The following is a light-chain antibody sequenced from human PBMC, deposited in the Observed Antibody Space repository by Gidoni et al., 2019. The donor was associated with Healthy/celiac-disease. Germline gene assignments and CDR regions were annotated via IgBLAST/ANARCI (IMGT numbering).Light chain of an antibody. V-gene: IGKV2-28*01. Sequence: IVMTQSPLSLPVTPGEPASISCRSSQSLRHSNGYNYLDWYLQKPGQSPQLLIYLGSNRASGVPDRFSGSGSGTDFTLKISRVEAEDVGVYYCMQALQTPPTFGQGTKLEIK. J-gene: IGKJ2*01. CDR2: LGS. CDR1: QSLRHSNGYNY. CDR3: MQALQTPPT.